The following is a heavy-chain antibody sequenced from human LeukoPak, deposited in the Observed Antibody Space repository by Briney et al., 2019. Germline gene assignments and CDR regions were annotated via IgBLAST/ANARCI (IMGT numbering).Heavy chain of an antibody. J-gene: IGHJ6*03. CDR3: ARGGYQPYYYMDV. Sequence: GGSLRLSCAASGFTFSSYAMNWVRQAPGKGLEWVSSISSSSGYIFYADSVKGRFTISRDNSKKIVYLQMDSLRVDDTAVYYCARGGYQPYYYMDVWGTGITVTVSS. D-gene: IGHD2-2*01. CDR1: GFTFSSYA. CDR2: ISSSSGYI. V-gene: IGHV3-21*01.